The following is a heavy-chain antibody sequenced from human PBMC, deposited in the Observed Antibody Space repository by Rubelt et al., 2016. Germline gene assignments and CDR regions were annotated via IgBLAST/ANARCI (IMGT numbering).Heavy chain of an antibody. J-gene: IGHJ4*02. CDR2: IWSDGSNK. V-gene: IGHV3-33*01. CDR3: ARGEVGATGSFDY. Sequence: VRQAPGKGLEWVAVIWSDGSNKYYVDSVKGRFTISRDNSKNRLFLQMNSLRAEDTAVYYCARGEVGATGSFDYWGQGTLVTVSS. D-gene: IGHD1-26*01.